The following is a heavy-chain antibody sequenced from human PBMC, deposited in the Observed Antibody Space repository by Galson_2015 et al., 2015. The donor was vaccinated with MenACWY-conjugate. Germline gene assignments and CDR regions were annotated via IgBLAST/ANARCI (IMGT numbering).Heavy chain of an antibody. CDR1: GFTVSRYW. J-gene: IGHJ4*02. D-gene: IGHD1-26*01. V-gene: IGHV3-74*01. CDR3: ARGDSGSYRLGY. CDR2: INSDGTGT. Sequence: SLRLSCAASGFTVSRYWTHWVRQAPGKGLVWVSDINSDGTGTNYADSVKGRFTISRDNAKNTVYLQMNSLRAEDTAVYFCARGDSGSYRLGYWGQGTLATVSS.